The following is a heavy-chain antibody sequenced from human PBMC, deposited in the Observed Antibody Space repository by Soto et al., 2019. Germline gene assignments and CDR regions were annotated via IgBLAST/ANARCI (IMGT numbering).Heavy chain of an antibody. CDR2: MNPNSGNT. J-gene: IGHJ5*01. CDR1: GGTFSSYA. V-gene: IGHV1-8*02. CDR3: ASGRVLFDF. Sequence: ASVKVSCKASGGTFSSYAISWVRQAPGQGLEWMGWMNPNSGNTGYAQKFQGRVTMTRNTSISTAYMELSSLRSEDTAVYYCASGRVLFDFCGKGTLVTVSS.